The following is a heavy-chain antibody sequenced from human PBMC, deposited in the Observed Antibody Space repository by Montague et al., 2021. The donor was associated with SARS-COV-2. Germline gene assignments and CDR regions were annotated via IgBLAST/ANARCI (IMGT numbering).Heavy chain of an antibody. J-gene: IGHJ5*02. D-gene: IGHD2-2*01. Sequence: SETLSLTCTVSGGSISSSSYYWGWIRQPPGKGLEWIGTIYYGRSTYYNPSLKSRVTISVDTSKNQFSLKLSSVTAADTAVYYCARRDGYCSSTRCPHWFDPWGQGTLVTVSS. CDR2: IYYGRST. V-gene: IGHV4-39*07. CDR3: ARRDGYCSSTRCPHWFDP. CDR1: GGSISSSSYY.